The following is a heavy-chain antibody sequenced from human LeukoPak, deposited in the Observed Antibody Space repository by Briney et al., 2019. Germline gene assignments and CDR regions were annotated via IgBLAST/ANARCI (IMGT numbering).Heavy chain of an antibody. D-gene: IGHD3-3*01. Sequence: SETLSLTCTVSGGSISSYYWSWIRQPAGKGLEWIGRIYTSGSTNYNPSLKSRVTMSVDTSKNQFSLELSSVTAADTAVYYCARVGDTIFGVVIDYWGQGTLATVSS. V-gene: IGHV4-4*07. CDR1: GGSISSYY. CDR3: ARVGDTIFGVVIDY. CDR2: IYTSGST. J-gene: IGHJ4*02.